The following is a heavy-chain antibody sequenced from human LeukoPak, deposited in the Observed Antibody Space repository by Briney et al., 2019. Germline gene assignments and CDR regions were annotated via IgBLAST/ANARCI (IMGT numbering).Heavy chain of an antibody. CDR2: INHSGST. CDR3: ADRGEQQLVTGGY. D-gene: IGHD6-13*01. V-gene: IGHV4-34*01. CDR1: GGSFSGYY. J-gene: IGHJ4*02. Sequence: SETLSLTCAVYGGSFSGYYWSWIRQPPGKGLEWIGEINHSGSTNYNPSLKSRVTISVDTSKNQFSLKLSSVTAADTAVYYCADRGEQQLVTGGYWGREPWSPSPQ.